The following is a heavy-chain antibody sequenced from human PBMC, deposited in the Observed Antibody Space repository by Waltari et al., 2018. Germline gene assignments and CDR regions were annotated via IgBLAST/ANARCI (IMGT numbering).Heavy chain of an antibody. J-gene: IGHJ4*02. V-gene: IGHV4-39*07. CDR3: ARARGIAVAGGENFDY. D-gene: IGHD6-19*01. Sequence: QLQLQESGPGLVKPSETLSLTCTVSGGSISSSSYYWGWIRQPPGKGLEWIGSIYYSGSTYYNPSLKSRVTISVDTSKNQFSPKLSSVTAADTAVYYCARARGIAVAGGENFDYWGQGTLVTVSS. CDR1: GGSISSSSYY. CDR2: IYYSGST.